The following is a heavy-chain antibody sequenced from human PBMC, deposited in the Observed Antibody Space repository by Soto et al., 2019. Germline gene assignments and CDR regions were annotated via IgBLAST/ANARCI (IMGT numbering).Heavy chain of an antibody. CDR3: GRCTSTSCHLGSDY. CDR2: ISHDGINK. D-gene: IGHD2-2*01. V-gene: IGHV3-30-3*01. CDR1: GFTFSSYA. Sequence: PGGSLRLSFAASGFTFSSYAMNWVGQSPGKGLEWVALISHDGINKYYADSVRGRFTISRDSSTNTLYLQMNSLRAADTAVYYCGRCTSTSCHLGSDYWGQGTLFTVSS. J-gene: IGHJ4*02.